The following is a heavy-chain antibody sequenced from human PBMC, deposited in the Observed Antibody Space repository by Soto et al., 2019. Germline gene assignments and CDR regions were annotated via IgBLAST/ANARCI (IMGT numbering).Heavy chain of an antibody. V-gene: IGHV1-18*01. CDR3: ARGHGGIIGAMDV. CDR1: GYRFETYA. J-gene: IGHJ6*02. Sequence: QVQLVQSGAEVKKPGASVKVSCKSSGYRFETYAMNWVRQAPGQGLEWMGWTSSYNIDTFYADKFQDRVSMTTDTSTGTAYVELRSLSSDDTAVYYCARGHGGIIGAMDVWGQGTAVTVSS. CDR2: TSSYNIDT. D-gene: IGHD2-15*01.